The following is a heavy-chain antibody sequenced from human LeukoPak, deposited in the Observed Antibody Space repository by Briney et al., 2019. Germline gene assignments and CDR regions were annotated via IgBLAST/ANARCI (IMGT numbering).Heavy chain of an antibody. J-gene: IGHJ4*02. D-gene: IGHD2-15*01. CDR2: INGSGGRT. CDR1: GFTFSSYA. CDR3: AKWGCSGGSCYPFAY. V-gene: IGHV3-23*01. Sequence: GGSLRLSCAASGFTFSSYAMSWVRQAPGKGLEWVSAINGSGGRTYYADSVKGRFTISRDNSKNTLYLQMNTLRAEDTAVYFCAKWGCSGGSCYPFAYWGQGTLVTVSS.